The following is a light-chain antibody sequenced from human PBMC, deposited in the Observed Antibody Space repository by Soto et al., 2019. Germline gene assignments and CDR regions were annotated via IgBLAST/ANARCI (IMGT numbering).Light chain of an antibody. CDR1: QSVASN. CDR3: HHYNNWPHP. CDR2: GAS. V-gene: IGKV3-15*01. J-gene: IGKJ4*01. Sequence: DIVMTQSPATLSVSPGERATLSCRASQSVASNLAWYQQRPGQAPRLLIYGASTRATGVPVRFSGSGSGTEFTLTIRSLQSEDFAVYYCHHYNNWPHPCGGGTKVELK.